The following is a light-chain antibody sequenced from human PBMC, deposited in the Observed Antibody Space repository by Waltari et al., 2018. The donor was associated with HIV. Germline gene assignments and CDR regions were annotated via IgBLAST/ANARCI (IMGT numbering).Light chain of an antibody. J-gene: IGLJ3*02. CDR2: GNN. CDR3: QSYDSSLSGWV. Sequence: QSVLTQPPSVSGAPGQRVTISCTGSSSNIGACYDVHWYQQLPGTAPKLLIYGNNNRPSGVPDRFSGSKSATSASLAITGLQAEDDAYYYCQSYDSSLSGWVFGGGTKLTVL. CDR1: SSNIGACYD. V-gene: IGLV1-40*01.